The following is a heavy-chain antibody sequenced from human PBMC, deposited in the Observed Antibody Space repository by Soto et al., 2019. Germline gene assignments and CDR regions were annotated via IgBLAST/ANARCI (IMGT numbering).Heavy chain of an antibody. CDR1: GYSFANYW. CDR3: ARPGAPTDTVVYDF. D-gene: IGHD5-18*01. CDR2: IYPGDSET. J-gene: IGHJ4*02. Sequence: GESLKISCKASGYSFANYWIGWVCQRPGKGLEWMGVIYPGDSETTYSPSFEGQVIISVDRSRGTAFLEWSSLKASDTAMYYCARPGAPTDTVVYDFWGQGTQVTVSS. V-gene: IGHV5-51*01.